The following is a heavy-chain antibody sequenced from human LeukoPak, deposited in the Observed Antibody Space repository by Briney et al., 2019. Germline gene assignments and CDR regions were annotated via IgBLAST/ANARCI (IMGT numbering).Heavy chain of an antibody. CDR1: GFTFSIYW. CDR2: IKGDGSER. Sequence: GGSLRLSCAASGFTFSIYWMSWVRQAPGKGLEWVATIKGDGSERYYVDSVKGRFTVSRDNAKNSMYLQMNSLRAEDTAVYYCARDRKDYGDYGYFDYWGQGTLVTVSS. V-gene: IGHV3-7*01. J-gene: IGHJ4*02. D-gene: IGHD4-17*01. CDR3: ARDRKDYGDYGYFDY.